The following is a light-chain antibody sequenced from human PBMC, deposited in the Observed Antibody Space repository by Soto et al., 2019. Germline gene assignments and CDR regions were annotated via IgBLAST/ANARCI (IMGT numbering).Light chain of an antibody. CDR2: WAS. Sequence: DIVMTQSPDSLAVSLGERATINCKSSQSVLYSSNNKNYLAWYQQKPGQPPKLLIYWASTRESGVPDRFSGSGSGTDFTLPISSLQAEDVAVYSCQQYYSAPPAFGHGTKVDIK. CDR3: QQYYSAPPA. J-gene: IGKJ3*01. CDR1: QSVLYSSNNKNY. V-gene: IGKV4-1*01.